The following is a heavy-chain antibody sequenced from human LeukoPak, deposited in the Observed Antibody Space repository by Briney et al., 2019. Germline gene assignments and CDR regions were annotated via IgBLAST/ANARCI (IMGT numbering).Heavy chain of an antibody. J-gene: IGHJ4*02. V-gene: IGHV3-23*01. CDR3: AKSLTVTTRIHSIDP. CDR1: GFAFSTYA. CDR2: ISGSGSNT. D-gene: IGHD4-17*01. Sequence: GGSLRLSCVASGFAFSTYAMSWVRQAPGKGLEWVSSISGSGSNTYYADSVKGQFTISRDSSKSTLYLQMNSLRAEDTAVYYCAKSLTVTTRIHSIDPRGQGTLVTVSS.